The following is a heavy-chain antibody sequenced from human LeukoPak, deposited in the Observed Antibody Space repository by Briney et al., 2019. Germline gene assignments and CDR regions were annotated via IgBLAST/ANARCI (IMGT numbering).Heavy chain of an antibody. V-gene: IGHV3-30*03. D-gene: IGHD3-10*01. CDR2: ISYDGSNK. CDR3: AYYGSGSYYLSYFDY. Sequence: PGGSLRLSWAASGFTFSSYGMHWVRQAPGKGLEWVAVISYDGSNKYYADSVKGRFTISRDNSKNTLYLQMNSLRAEDTAVYYCAYYGSGSYYLSYFDYWGQGTLVTVSS. CDR1: GFTFSSYG. J-gene: IGHJ4*02.